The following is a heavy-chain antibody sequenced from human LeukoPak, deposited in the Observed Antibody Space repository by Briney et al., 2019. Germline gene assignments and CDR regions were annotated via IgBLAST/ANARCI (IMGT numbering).Heavy chain of an antibody. CDR2: IYYSGST. D-gene: IGHD2-15*01. V-gene: IGHV4-59*08. J-gene: IGHJ3*02. CDR1: GGSISSYY. CDR3: GRLIFFYCSGGSCYYAFDI. Sequence: SETLSLTCTVSGGSISSYYWSWIRQPPGKGLEWIGYIYYSGSTNYNPSLKSRVTISVDTSKNQFSLKLSSVTAADPAVYYCGRLIFFYCSGGSCYYAFDIWGQGTMVTVSS.